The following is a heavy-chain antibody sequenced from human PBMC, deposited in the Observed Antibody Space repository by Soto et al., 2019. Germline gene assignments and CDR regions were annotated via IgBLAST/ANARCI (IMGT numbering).Heavy chain of an antibody. V-gene: IGHV4-59*08. CDR2: IYYSGST. J-gene: IGHJ6*03. CDR1: GGSISSYY. CDR3: ARHSYCSGGSCYKGYYYYYMDG. Sequence: SETLSLTCTVSGGSISSYYWSWILQPPWKGLEWIGYIYYSGSTNYNPSLKSRVTISVDTSKNQFSLKLSSVTAADTAMYYCARHSYCSGGSCYKGYYYYYMDGWSKGTTVTVSS. D-gene: IGHD2-15*01.